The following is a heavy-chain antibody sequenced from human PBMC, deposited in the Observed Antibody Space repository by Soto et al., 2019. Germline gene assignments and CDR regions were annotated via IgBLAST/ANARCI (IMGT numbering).Heavy chain of an antibody. CDR1: GGSIRSFNYL. J-gene: IGHJ3*02. Sequence: SETLSLTCTVSGGSIRSFNYLWSWIRQHPGKGLEWIGYISYIGSAYYSPSLESRVSISVDTSKNQFSLRLNSVTAADTTMYYCAREVVTPATSDAFDIWGQGTMVTVSS. V-gene: IGHV4-31*03. D-gene: IGHD1-26*01. CDR3: AREVVTPATSDAFDI. CDR2: ISYIGSA.